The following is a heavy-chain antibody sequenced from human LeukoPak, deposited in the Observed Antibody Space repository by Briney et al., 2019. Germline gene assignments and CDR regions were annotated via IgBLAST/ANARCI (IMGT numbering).Heavy chain of an antibody. CDR2: IYHSGST. CDR1: GGSISSGGYS. D-gene: IGHD3-22*01. Sequence: SETLSLTCAVSGGSISSGGYSRSWIRQPPGKGLEWIGYIYHSGSTYYNPSLKSRVTISVDISKNQFSLNLSSVTAADTAVYYCGAGYYDSSGYEDFDYWGQGTLVTVSS. J-gene: IGHJ4*02. CDR3: GAGYYDSSGYEDFDY. V-gene: IGHV4-30-2*01.